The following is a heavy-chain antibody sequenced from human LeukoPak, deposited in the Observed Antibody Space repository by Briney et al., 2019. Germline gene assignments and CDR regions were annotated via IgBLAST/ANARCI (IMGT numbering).Heavy chain of an antibody. V-gene: IGHV3-48*03. CDR1: GFTFSSYE. CDR3: ARVHDYDFWSGLGAFDI. D-gene: IGHD3-3*01. Sequence: RSGGSLRLSCAASGFTFSSYEMNWVRQAPGKGLEWVSYISSSGSTIYYADSVKGRFTISRDNAKNSLYLQMNSLRAEDTAVYYCARVHDYDFWSGLGAFDIWGQGTMVTVSS. CDR2: ISSSGSTI. J-gene: IGHJ3*02.